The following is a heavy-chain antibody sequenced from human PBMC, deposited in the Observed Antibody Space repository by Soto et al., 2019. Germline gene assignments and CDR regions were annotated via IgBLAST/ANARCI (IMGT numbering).Heavy chain of an antibody. D-gene: IGHD6-13*01. CDR3: AREYYSSSSGSQNWFDP. CDR2: IIPIFGTA. Sequence: QVQLVQSGAEVKKPGSSVKVSCKASGGTFSSYAISWVRQAPGQGLEWMGWIIPIFGTANYAQKFQGRVTITADESTRKAYMELSSLRSEDTAVYYCAREYYSSSSGSQNWFDPWGQGTLVTVSS. V-gene: IGHV1-69*01. CDR1: GGTFSSYA. J-gene: IGHJ5*02.